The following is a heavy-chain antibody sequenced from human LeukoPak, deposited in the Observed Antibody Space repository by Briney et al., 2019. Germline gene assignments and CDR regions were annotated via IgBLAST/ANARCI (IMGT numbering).Heavy chain of an antibody. J-gene: IGHJ4*02. D-gene: IGHD4-11*01. Sequence: GGSLRLSCAASGFTFSNYEMNWARQAPGKGLEWVANIKQDGSEKYYVDSVKGRFTISRDNAKNSLYLQMNSLRAEDTAVYYCARALHGYWGQGTLVTVSS. V-gene: IGHV3-7*04. CDR3: ARALHGY. CDR2: IKQDGSEK. CDR1: GFTFSNYE.